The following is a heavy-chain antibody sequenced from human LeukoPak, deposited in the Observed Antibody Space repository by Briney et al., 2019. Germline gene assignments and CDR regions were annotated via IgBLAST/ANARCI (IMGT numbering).Heavy chain of an antibody. CDR3: ARKDYYDSNGLDY. Sequence: PSETLSLTCTVSGGSISSSSYYWGWIRQPPGKGLEWIGEIHHSGSTNYNPSLKSRVTISVDKSKNHFSLKLSSVTAADTAVYYCARKDYYDSNGLDYWGQGTLVTVSS. CDR1: GGSISSSSYY. CDR2: IHHSGST. D-gene: IGHD3-22*01. V-gene: IGHV4-39*07. J-gene: IGHJ4*02.